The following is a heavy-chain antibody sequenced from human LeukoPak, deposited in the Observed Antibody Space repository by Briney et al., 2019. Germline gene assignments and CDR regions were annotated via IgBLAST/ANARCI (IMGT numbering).Heavy chain of an antibody. CDR1: GGSFSGYY. CDR3: ARRVGGSGSYYVDY. V-gene: IGHV4-34*01. D-gene: IGHD3-10*01. Sequence: SETLSLTCAVYGGSFSGYYWSWIRQPPGKGLEWIGEINHSGSTNYNPSLKSRVTISVDTSKNQFSLKLSSVTAADTAVYYCARRVGGSGSYYVDYWGQGTLVTVSS. J-gene: IGHJ4*02. CDR2: INHSGST.